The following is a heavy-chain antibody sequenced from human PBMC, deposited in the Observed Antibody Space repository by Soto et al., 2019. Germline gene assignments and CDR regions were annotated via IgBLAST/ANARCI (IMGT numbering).Heavy chain of an antibody. D-gene: IGHD2-21*02. Sequence: EVQLLESGGGLVQPGGSLRLSCAASGFTFSNYAVTWVRQAPGKGLEWVSTISGSGGSTYYADSVKGRFTISRDNSKNTLYLQMNSLGAEDTAVYYCEKDHCRSWSEIDYCGKGHLLTVS. J-gene: IGHJ4*02. CDR3: EKDHCRSWSEIDY. V-gene: IGHV3-23*01. CDR2: ISGSGGST. CDR1: GFTFSNYA.